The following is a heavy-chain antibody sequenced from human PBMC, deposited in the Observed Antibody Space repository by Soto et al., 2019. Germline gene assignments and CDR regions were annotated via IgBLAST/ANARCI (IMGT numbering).Heavy chain of an antibody. CDR3: ARQIEYSSSGHWFDP. J-gene: IGHJ5*02. Sequence: SVKVSCKASGGTFSSYAISWVRQAPGQGLEWMGGIIPIFGTANYAQKFQGRVTITADESTSTAYMELSSLRSEDTAVYYCARQIEYSSSGHWFDPWGQGTLVTVSS. CDR2: IIPIFGTA. CDR1: GGTFSSYA. V-gene: IGHV1-69*13. D-gene: IGHD6-6*01.